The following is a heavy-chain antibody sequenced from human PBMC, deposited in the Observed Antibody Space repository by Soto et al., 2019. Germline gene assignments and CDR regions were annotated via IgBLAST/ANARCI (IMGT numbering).Heavy chain of an antibody. Sequence: AASVKVSCKASGYTFTGYYMHWVRQAPGQGLEWMGWINPNSGGTNYAQKFQGRVTMTRDTSISTAYMELSRLRSDDTAVYYCARVTTVVVVAALDYWGQGTLVTVSS. CDR3: ARVTTVVVVAALDY. V-gene: IGHV1-2*02. D-gene: IGHD2-15*01. CDR2: INPNSGGT. CDR1: GYTFTGYY. J-gene: IGHJ4*02.